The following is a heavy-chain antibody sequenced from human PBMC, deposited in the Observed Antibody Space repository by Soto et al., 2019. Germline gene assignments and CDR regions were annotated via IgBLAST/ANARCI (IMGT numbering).Heavy chain of an antibody. J-gene: IGHJ5*02. D-gene: IGHD6-19*01. CDR1: GGSISSYY. V-gene: IGHV4-59*01. CDR3: ARDRSEWLGDNWLHP. CDR2: IYYSGST. Sequence: SETLSLTCPLSGGSISSYYWSWIRQPPGKGLEWIGYIYYSGSTNYNPSLKSRVTISVDTSKNQFSLKLSSVTAAVTAVYYGARDRSEWLGDNWLHPWGQGTLVNVS.